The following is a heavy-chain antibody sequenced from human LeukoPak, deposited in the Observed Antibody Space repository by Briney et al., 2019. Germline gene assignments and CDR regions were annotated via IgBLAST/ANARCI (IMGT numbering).Heavy chain of an antibody. CDR3: ARVGGGGQQLVDNWFDP. Sequence: ASVKVSCKASGYTFTGYYMHWVRQAPGQGLEWMGWINPNSGGTNYAQKLQGRVTMTTDTSTSTAYMELSSLRSEDTAVYYCARVGGGGQQLVDNWFDPWGQGTLVTVSS. CDR1: GYTFTGYY. CDR2: INPNSGGT. D-gene: IGHD6-13*01. J-gene: IGHJ5*02. V-gene: IGHV1-2*02.